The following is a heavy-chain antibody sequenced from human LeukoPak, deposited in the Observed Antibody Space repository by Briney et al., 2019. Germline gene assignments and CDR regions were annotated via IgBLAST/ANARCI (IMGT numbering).Heavy chain of an antibody. CDR2: INPDSGAT. J-gene: IGHJ4*02. CDR1: GYTFTDYY. V-gene: IGHV1-2*02. D-gene: IGHD6-13*01. CDR3: ASALNTPPSS. Sequence: ASVKVSCKASGYTFTDYYMHWVRQAPGQGLEWMGWINPDSGATKYAQKFQGRVTMTTDTTISTAYMELNRLRSDDTAVYYCASALNTPPSSWGQGTLVTVSS.